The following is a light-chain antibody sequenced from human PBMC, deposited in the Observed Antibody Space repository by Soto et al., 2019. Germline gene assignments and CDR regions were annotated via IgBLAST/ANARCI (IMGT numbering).Light chain of an antibody. CDR3: QQFNVWHRT. CDR2: GTS. CDR1: QSVGSD. J-gene: IGKJ1*01. Sequence: VMTQSPATLSVSPGERATLSCRASQSVGSDLAWYQQKPGQAPRLLIYGTSTRDTGIPARFSGSGSGTEFALTISSLQSEDFAVYYCQQFNVWHRTFGQGTKVDIK. V-gene: IGKV3-15*01.